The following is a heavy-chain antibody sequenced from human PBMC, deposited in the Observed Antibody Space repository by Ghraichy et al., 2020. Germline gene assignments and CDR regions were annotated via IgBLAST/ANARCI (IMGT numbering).Heavy chain of an antibody. CDR3: ARGVSAGGYYYYYGMDV. V-gene: IGHV6-1*01. D-gene: IGHD6-13*01. Sequence: SQTLSLTCAISGDSVSSNSAAWNWIRQSPSRGLEWLGRTYYRSKWYNDYAVSVKSRITINPDTSKNQFSLQLNSVTPEDTAVYYCARGVSAGGYYYYYGMDVWGQGTTVTVSS. CDR2: TYYRSKWYN. CDR1: GDSVSSNSAA. J-gene: IGHJ6*02.